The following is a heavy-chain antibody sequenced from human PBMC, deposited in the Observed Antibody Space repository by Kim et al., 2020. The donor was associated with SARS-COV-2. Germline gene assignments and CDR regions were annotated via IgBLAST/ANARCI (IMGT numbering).Heavy chain of an antibody. CDR3: ARDPGTTVQS. J-gene: IGHJ5*02. V-gene: IGHV3-21*01. Sequence: GGSLRLSCAASGFTFSFYTMNWVRQAPGKGLEWVSSISGDSNSIKYADSVQGRFTISRDNAKNSLYLQMSSLRAEDTAVFYCARDPGTTVQSWGQGTVV. D-gene: IGHD4-17*01. CDR2: ISGDSNSI. CDR1: GFTFSFYT.